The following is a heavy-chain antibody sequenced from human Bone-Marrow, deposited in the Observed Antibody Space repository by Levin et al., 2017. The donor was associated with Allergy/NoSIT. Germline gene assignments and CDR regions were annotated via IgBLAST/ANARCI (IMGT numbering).Heavy chain of an antibody. CDR2: IWYDGSDK. D-gene: IGHD3-16*01. CDR3: ARGPLGVGRWYFDL. Sequence: GGSLRLSCAASGFKFRNYGMHWVRQAPGKGLEWAAVIWYDGSDKYYADSVKGRFTISRDNSKNTLYLQMNSLRVEDTAVYYCARGPLGVGRWYFDLWGRGTLVTVSS. J-gene: IGHJ2*01. V-gene: IGHV3-33*01. CDR1: GFKFRNYG.